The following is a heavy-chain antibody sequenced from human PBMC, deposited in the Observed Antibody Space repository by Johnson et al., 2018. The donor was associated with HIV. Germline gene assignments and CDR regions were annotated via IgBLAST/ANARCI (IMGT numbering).Heavy chain of an antibody. CDR2: ISWNSYNI. D-gene: IGHD6-19*01. CDR1: GFTFDNYA. Sequence: VQLVESGGGLVQPGRSLRLSCAASGFTFDNYAMHWIRQAPGKGLEWVSGISWNSYNIGYADSVKGRFTISRDNAKNSLYLQMNSLRAEDTALYYCARDRKYSSGWKDAFDIWGQGTMVTVSS. V-gene: IGHV3-9*01. CDR3: ARDRKYSSGWKDAFDI. J-gene: IGHJ3*02.